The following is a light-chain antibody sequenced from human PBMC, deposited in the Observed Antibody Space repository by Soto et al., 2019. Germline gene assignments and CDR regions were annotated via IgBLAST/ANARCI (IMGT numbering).Light chain of an antibody. Sequence: FVVTQSPDTLSLSPGETATLSCRASQSVSSSVAWYQHKPGQSPRLVVYSGYKRSPGAPARFSGSGSGTDFTLTISSLESDDFAIYYCQQRYSWLRVFGPGTKVDIK. J-gene: IGKJ1*01. CDR1: QSVSSS. CDR2: SGY. CDR3: QQRYSWLRV. V-gene: IGKV3-11*01.